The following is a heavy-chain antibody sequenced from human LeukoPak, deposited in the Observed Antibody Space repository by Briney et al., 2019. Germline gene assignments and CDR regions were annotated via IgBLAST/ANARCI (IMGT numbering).Heavy chain of an antibody. Sequence: PSQTLSLTCTVSGGSISSGGYSWSWIRQPPGKGLEWVGYISQSGSTYYNPSLKSRVTISVDTSENQFSLKLSSVTAADTAVYYCAREGYAHTDFDYWGQGTLVTVSS. CDR2: ISQSGST. V-gene: IGHV4-30-2*01. D-gene: IGHD2-2*01. CDR1: GGSISSGGYS. CDR3: AREGYAHTDFDY. J-gene: IGHJ4*02.